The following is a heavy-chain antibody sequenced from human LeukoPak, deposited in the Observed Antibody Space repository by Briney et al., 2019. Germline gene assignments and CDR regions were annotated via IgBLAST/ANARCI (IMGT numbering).Heavy chain of an antibody. CDR2: IRSKAYGGTT. D-gene: IGHD1-26*01. Sequence: PGGSLRLPCTASGFTFGDYAMSWFRQAPGKGLEWVGFIRSKAYGGTTEYAASVKGRFTISRDDSKSIAYLQMNSLKTEDTAVYYCTRGSIVGAIWFDPWGQGTLVTVSS. CDR1: GFTFGDYA. CDR3: TRGSIVGAIWFDP. V-gene: IGHV3-49*03. J-gene: IGHJ5*02.